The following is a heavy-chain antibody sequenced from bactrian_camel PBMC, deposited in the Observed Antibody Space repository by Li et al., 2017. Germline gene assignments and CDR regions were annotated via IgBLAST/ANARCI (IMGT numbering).Heavy chain of an antibody. CDR1: GDIYLTNG. D-gene: IGHD7*01. CDR3: VAATRPVGGNCPIFVSYNA. V-gene: IGHV3S53*01. J-gene: IGHJ4*01. CDR2: IDSASASK. Sequence: HVQLVESGGGSVQPGGSLRLSCVVSGDIYLTNGVGWFRQAPGKEREGVAVIDSASASKNYAASVKGRFTISQDNAKRTVYLRMNALKPEDSAMYYCVAATRPVGGNCPIFVSYNAWGQGTQVTVS.